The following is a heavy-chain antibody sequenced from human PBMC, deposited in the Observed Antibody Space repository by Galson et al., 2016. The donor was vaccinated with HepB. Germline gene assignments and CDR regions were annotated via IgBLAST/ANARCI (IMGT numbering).Heavy chain of an antibody. CDR2: VWSDGNNK. J-gene: IGHJ6*02. Sequence: SLRLSCAASGFTFSRYAMHWVRQAPGKGLEWVAVVWSDGNNKYYADSVKGRFTISRDNAKNSLYLEMNSLRAEDTAVYYCARDFPPGITSPNYYYYYGMDVWGQGTTVTVSS. V-gene: IGHV3-33*01. D-gene: IGHD3-16*01. CDR1: GFTFSRYA. CDR3: ARDFPPGITSPNYYYYYGMDV.